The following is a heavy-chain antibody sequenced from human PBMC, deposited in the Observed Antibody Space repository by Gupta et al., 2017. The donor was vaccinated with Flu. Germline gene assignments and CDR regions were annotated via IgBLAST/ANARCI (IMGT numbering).Heavy chain of an antibody. V-gene: IGHV3-48*03. CDR2: ISSRDDT. J-gene: IGHJ4*02. CDR3: ARGHWDS. Sequence: VASGFTLSSYDLSWVRLAPGKGLEWVSFISSRDDTYYTDSVKGRFTISRDNAKNSVYLQMKSLRADDSAFYHCARGHWDSWGQGTLVTVSS. CDR1: GFTLSSYD.